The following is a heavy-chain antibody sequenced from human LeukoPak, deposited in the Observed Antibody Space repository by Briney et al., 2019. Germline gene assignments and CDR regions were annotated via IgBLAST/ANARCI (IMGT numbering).Heavy chain of an antibody. CDR3: ARDWKVGATVY. CDR1: GGSISSYC. Sequence: SETLSLTCTVSGGSISSYCWSWIRQPAGKGLEWIGRIYTSGSTNYNPSLKSRVTMSVDTSKNQYSLKLSSVTAADTAVYYCARDWKVGATVYWGQGTLVTVSS. CDR2: IYTSGST. J-gene: IGHJ4*02. V-gene: IGHV4-4*07. D-gene: IGHD1-26*01.